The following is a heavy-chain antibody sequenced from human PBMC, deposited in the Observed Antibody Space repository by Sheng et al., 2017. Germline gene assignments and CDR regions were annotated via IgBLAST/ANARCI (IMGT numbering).Heavy chain of an antibody. D-gene: IGHD3-3*01. CDR2: IGGSGGHT. J-gene: IGHJ4*02. CDR3: AKGRIFGVVNPGLDS. CDR1: GFSFNNYA. Sequence: EVQLVESGGGLVQPGGSRKISCAASGFSFNNYAMSWVRQAPGKGLEWVSGIGGSGGHTYYADSVQGRFTISRDNSKNTLYLQMSSLRADDTAVYYCAKGRIFGVVNPGLDSWGQGTLVTVSS. V-gene: IGHV3-23*04.